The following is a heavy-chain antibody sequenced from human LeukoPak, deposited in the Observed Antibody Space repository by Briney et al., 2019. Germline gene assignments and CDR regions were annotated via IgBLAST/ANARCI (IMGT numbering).Heavy chain of an antibody. CDR1: GYSFTSYW. Sequence: GESLKISCKGSGYSFTSYWIGWVRQMPGKGLEWMGIIYPGDSDTRYSPSFQGQVTISADKSISTAYLQWSSLKASDTAMYYCARGVRQGSCGYFYNWFDPWGQGTLVTVSS. D-gene: IGHD3-16*01. CDR2: IYPGDSDT. V-gene: IGHV5-51*01. CDR3: ARGVRQGSCGYFYNWFDP. J-gene: IGHJ5*02.